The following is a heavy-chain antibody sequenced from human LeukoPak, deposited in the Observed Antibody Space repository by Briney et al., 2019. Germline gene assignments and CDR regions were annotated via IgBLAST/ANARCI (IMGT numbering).Heavy chain of an antibody. J-gene: IGHJ4*02. CDR1: GYTFTSYD. V-gene: IGHV1-8*01. Sequence: AASVTVSCKASGYTFTSYDLNWVRQATGQGLEWMGWMNPNSGNTGYAQKFQGRVTMTRNTSISTAYMELSSLRSEDTAVYYCARGSLVTGYSSFSPGYWGQGTLVTVSS. CDR3: ARGSLVTGYSSFSPGY. D-gene: IGHD6-13*01. CDR2: MNPNSGNT.